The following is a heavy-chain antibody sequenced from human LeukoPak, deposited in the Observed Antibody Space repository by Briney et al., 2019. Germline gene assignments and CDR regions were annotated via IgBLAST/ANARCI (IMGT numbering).Heavy chain of an antibody. CDR2: ISGSGGST. D-gene: IGHD5-18*01. CDR3: AKDDLDTAMGY. Sequence: GGTLRLSCAASGFTFSSYGMSWVRQAPGKGLEWVSAISGSGGSTYYADSVKGRFTISRDNSKNTLYLQMNSLRAEDTAVYYCAKDDLDTAMGYWGQGTLVTVSS. J-gene: IGHJ4*02. V-gene: IGHV3-23*01. CDR1: GFTFSSYG.